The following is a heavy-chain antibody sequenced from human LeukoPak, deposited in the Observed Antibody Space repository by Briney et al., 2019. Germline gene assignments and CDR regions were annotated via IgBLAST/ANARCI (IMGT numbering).Heavy chain of an antibody. J-gene: IGHJ4*02. CDR2: MYPGDFDT. CDR1: GYSFPNYW. V-gene: IGHV5-51*01. Sequence: RGESLKISCKGSGYSFPNYWIGWVRQMPGKGLEWMGIMYPGDFDTRYSPSFQGQVTISADKSISTAYLQWSSLKASDTAMYYCVRLMTTVVTGFDYWGQGTLVTVSS. CDR3: VRLMTTVVTGFDY. D-gene: IGHD4-23*01.